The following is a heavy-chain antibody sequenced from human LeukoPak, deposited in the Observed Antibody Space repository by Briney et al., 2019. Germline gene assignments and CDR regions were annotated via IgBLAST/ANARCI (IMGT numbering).Heavy chain of an antibody. J-gene: IGHJ4*02. V-gene: IGHV3-66*01. D-gene: IGHD3-3*01. CDR3: AKSISRITIFGVLIRGFDY. CDR1: GFTVSSNY. CDR2: IYSGGST. Sequence: GGSLRLSCAASGFTVSSNYMSWVRQAPGKGLEWVSVIYSGGSTYYADSVKGRFTISRDNSKNTLYLQMNSLRAEDTAVYYCAKSISRITIFGVLIRGFDYWGQGTLVTVSS.